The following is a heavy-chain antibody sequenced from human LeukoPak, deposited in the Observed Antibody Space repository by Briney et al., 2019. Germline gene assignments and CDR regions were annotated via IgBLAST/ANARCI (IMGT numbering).Heavy chain of an antibody. J-gene: IGHJ5*02. CDR3: ARGRGFDP. CDR2: IYYSGST. V-gene: IGHV4-39*07. CDR1: VGSISSSSYY. Sequence: KPSETLSLTCTVSVGSISSSSYYWGWIRQPPGKGLEWIWRIYYSGSTYYNPSLKSRVTKSVDTSKNQFSLKLSSVTAADTAVYYCARGRGFDPWGQGTLVSVPS.